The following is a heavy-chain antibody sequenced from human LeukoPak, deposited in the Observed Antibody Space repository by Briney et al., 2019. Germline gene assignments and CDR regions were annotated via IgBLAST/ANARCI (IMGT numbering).Heavy chain of an antibody. J-gene: IGHJ6*02. CDR2: ISYDGVHI. Sequence: GGSLRLSCAASGFTFSNHGMHWVRQAPGKGLEWVAVISYDGVHIYYADSVKGRFTISRDNSENTLYLQMNSLRAEDTAVYYCAKDSNSAFDYYYNGMDVWGQGTTVTVSS. CDR1: GFTFSNHG. CDR3: AKDSNSAFDYYYNGMDV. V-gene: IGHV3-30*18. D-gene: IGHD3-16*01.